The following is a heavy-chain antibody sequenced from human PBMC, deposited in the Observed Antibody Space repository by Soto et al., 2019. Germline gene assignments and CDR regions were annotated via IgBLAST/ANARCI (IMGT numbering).Heavy chain of an antibody. V-gene: IGHV1-2*04. CDR1: GYTFTGYY. CDR2: INPNSGGT. CDR3: ARARFTTDSSSWYGGWSYNWFDP. D-gene: IGHD6-13*01. J-gene: IGHJ5*02. Sequence: VASVKVSCKASGYTFTGYYMHWVRQAPGQGLEWMGWINPNSGGTNYAQKFQGWVTMTRDTSISTAYMELSRLRSDDTAVYYCARARFTTDSSSWYGGWSYNWFDPWGQGTLVTVSS.